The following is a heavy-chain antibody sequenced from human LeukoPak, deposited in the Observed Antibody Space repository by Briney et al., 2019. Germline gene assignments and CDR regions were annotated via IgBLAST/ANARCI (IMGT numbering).Heavy chain of an antibody. D-gene: IGHD3-16*01. CDR1: GYIFTDYY. CDR2: INPNSGGT. J-gene: IGHJ4*02. V-gene: IGHV1-2*06. CDR3: VGGVADIDY. Sequence: GASVKVSCKASGYIFTDYYMHWVRQAPGQELGWMGRINPNSGGTNYAQKFQGRVTMTRDTSISTAYMELSRLRSDDTAVYYCVGGVADIDYWGQGTLVTVSS.